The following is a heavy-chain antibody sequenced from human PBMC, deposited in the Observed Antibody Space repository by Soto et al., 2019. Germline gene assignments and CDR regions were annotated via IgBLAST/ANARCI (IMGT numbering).Heavy chain of an antibody. CDR1: GGSISSNY. V-gene: IGHV4-59*08. J-gene: IGHJ5*02. CDR2: IYYSGST. D-gene: IGHD2-15*01. Sequence: QVQLQESGPGLVKPSETLSLTCTVSGGSISSNYWSWIRQPPGKGLEWIGYIYYSGSTKYNPSLKSRVTISVDTSKTTFSRELSSVTAADTAVYYWVNGGCSGGSCYPWISWFDPWGQGTLVTVSS. CDR3: VNGGCSGGSCYPWISWFDP.